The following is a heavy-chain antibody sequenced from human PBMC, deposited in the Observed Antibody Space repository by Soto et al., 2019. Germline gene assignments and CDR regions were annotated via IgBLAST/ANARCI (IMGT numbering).Heavy chain of an antibody. CDR2: MKSDGSNT. CDR1: GFTFTDYW. CDR3: AKGRIAVAAPFNWFDP. Sequence: GGSLRLSCAASGFTFTDYWMHWVRQTPGKGLVWVTRMKSDGSNTHYADSVKGRFTISRDNSKNTLSLQMNSLRVEDTAVYHCAKGRIAVAAPFNWFDPWGQGTLVTVSS. J-gene: IGHJ5*02. V-gene: IGHV3-74*01. D-gene: IGHD6-19*01.